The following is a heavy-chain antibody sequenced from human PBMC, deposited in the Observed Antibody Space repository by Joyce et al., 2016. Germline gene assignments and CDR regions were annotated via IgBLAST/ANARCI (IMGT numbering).Heavy chain of an antibody. CDR2: INPYSGGT. D-gene: IGHD2-15*01. CDR1: GYTFTGYY. CDR3: ARGGGGYHDAFDI. V-gene: IGHV1-2*05. Sequence: QEQLVQSGAEVKKPGASVKVSCKASGYTFTGYYMHWVRQADGQGLEWMGRINPYSGGTNYAQKFQGRVTMTTDTSLSTAYMEVSSLTPDDTVVYYCARGGGGYHDAFDIWGQGTMVIVSS. J-gene: IGHJ3*02.